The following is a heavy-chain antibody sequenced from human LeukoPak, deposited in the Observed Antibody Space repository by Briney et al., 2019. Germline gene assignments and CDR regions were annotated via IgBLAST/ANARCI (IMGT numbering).Heavy chain of an antibody. CDR3: ARRGAAAGKVFDP. Sequence: PSETLSLTCAVSGYSISSGYYWGWIRQPPGKGLEWVGSIYHSGSTYYNPSLKDRVPISVDTSKNQFSLKRSPVTAADRAVYYCARRGAAAGKVFDPWGQGTLVTVPS. V-gene: IGHV4-38-2*01. CDR1: GYSISSGYY. CDR2: IYHSGST. J-gene: IGHJ5*02. D-gene: IGHD6-13*01.